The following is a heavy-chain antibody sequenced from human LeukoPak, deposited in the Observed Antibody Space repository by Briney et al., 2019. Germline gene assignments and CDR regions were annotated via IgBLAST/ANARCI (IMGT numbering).Heavy chain of an antibody. CDR3: ASTTNMVGRTYIYYRMDV. CDR2: IRYDGSKK. Sequence: PGGSLRLSCAASGFTFSNYGMHWVRQAPGKGLEWVAYIRYDGSKKYHADSVKGRFTPSRDNSKNTLYLQMNSLRPEDTAVYYCASTTNMVGRTYIYYRMDVWRRGTTVTVSS. D-gene: IGHD2/OR15-2a*01. CDR1: GFTFSNYG. J-gene: IGHJ6*04. V-gene: IGHV3-30*02.